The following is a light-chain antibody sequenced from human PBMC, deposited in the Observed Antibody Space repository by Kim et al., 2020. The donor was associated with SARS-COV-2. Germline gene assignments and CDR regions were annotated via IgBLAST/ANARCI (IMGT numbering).Light chain of an antibody. J-gene: IGLJ1*01. V-gene: IGLV3-19*01. CDR3: NSRDSTGKRWV. Sequence: SSELTQDPAVSVALGQTVKITCQGDSLRRYYASWYQQKPGQAPILVIYGRNNRPSGIPDRFSGSSSVNTASLTITGAQAEDEADYYCNSRDSTGKRWVFG. CDR2: GRN. CDR1: SLRRYY.